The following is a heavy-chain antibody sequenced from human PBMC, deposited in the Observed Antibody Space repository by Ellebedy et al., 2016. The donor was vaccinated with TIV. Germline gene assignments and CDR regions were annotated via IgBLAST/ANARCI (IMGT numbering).Heavy chain of an antibody. D-gene: IGHD5-24*01. V-gene: IGHV1-46*01. CDR2: IVPIVDLT. Sequence: AASVKVSCKASGYTFTSYYMHWVRQAPGQGPEWMGRIVPIVDLTNYAQKFQGRATSTADTPTNTAYMELISLTSDDTAVYYCATDGYNSPHDYWGQGTLVTVSS. CDR1: GYTFTSYY. CDR3: ATDGYNSPHDY. J-gene: IGHJ4*02.